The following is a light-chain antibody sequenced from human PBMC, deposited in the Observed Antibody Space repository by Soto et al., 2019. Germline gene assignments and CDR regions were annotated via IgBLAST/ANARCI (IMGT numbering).Light chain of an antibody. J-gene: IGLJ1*01. CDR2: DNN. CDR3: GSWDSSPTDV. V-gene: IGLV1-51*01. CDR1: SSNIGNNF. Sequence: QSVLTQPPSVSAAPGQKVTISCSGSSSNIGNNFVTSYQQLPGTAPKLLIYDNNKRPPGIPDRFSGSQSGTSATLGITGLQTGDEAVYYCGSWDSSPTDVFGTGTKLTVL.